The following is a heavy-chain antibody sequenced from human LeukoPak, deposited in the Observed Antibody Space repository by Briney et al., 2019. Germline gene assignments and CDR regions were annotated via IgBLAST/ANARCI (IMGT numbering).Heavy chain of an antibody. CDR1: GFTFSSYG. CDR3: VRGCTSTSCYDY. V-gene: IGHV3-30*02. CDR2: IRYDGGNK. Sequence: GGSLRLSCAASGFTFSSYGMHWVRLAPGKGLEWVAFIRYDGGNKYYADSVKGRFTISRDNSKNTPYLQMNSLRAEDTAVYYCVRGCTSTSCYDYWGQGTLVTVSS. D-gene: IGHD2-2*01. J-gene: IGHJ4*02.